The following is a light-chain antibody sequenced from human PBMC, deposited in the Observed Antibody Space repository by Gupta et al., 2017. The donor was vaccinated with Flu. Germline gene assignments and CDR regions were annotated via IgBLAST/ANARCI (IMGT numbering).Light chain of an antibody. J-gene: IGKJ1*01. CDR3: QQYYNSPRT. Sequence: DIVMTQSPDSLSVSLGERATLNCKSNQSLLYSANNKDFLCWYQQKPGQPPKLLIYWASTRESGVPGRFSGSGSETDFTRTISNLQAEDVAVYYCQQYYNSPRTFGQGTKVEIK. V-gene: IGKV4-1*01. CDR1: QSLLYSANNKDF. CDR2: WAS.